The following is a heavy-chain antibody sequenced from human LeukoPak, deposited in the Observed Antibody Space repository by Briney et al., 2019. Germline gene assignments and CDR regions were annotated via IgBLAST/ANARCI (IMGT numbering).Heavy chain of an antibody. V-gene: IGHV3-23*01. CDR1: EFTFSTYG. CDR2: ISGSGGNT. Sequence: GGSLRLSCAASEFTFSTYGMGWVRQAPGKGLEWVSAISGSGGNTCYAGSVKGRFTISRDNSKNTLYLQMKSLRAEDTAVYHCVKDSEKIAWFGELFAWGQGTLVTVSS. CDR3: VKDSEKIAWFGELFA. J-gene: IGHJ4*02. D-gene: IGHD3-10*01.